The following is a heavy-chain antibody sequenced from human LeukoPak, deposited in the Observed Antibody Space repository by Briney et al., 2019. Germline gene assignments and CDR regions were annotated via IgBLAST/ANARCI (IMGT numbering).Heavy chain of an antibody. CDR1: GLTISSYS. J-gene: IGHJ4*02. CDR2: ISSSSSTI. CDR3: ARALWSGETFPAY. Sequence: GGSLRLSCAASGLTISSYSMNWVRQAPGKGLQWVSYISSSSSTIYYADSVKGRFTISRDNAKNSLYLQMNSLRAEDTAVYYCARALWSGETFPAYWGQGTLVTVSS. D-gene: IGHD3-10*01. V-gene: IGHV3-48*01.